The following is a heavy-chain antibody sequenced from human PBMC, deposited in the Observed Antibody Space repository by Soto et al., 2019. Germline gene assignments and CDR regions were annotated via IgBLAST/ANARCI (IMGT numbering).Heavy chain of an antibody. V-gene: IGHV1-18*01. J-gene: IGHJ3*01. D-gene: IGHD1-26*01. CDR1: GYTFINYG. CDR3: ARWSAIVGGAEALDV. Sequence: QVQLVQSGAEVKKPGASVRVSCKTSGYTFINYGITWVRQAPGQGLEWMGWLSAYNGATSSSEKLQDRFTMTTDTSPNTVYMDLRSLTSDDTAVYYCARWSAIVGGAEALDVWGQGTMVIVSS. CDR2: LSAYNGAT.